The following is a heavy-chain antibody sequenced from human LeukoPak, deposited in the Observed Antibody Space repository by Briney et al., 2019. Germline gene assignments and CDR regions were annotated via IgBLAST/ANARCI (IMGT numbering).Heavy chain of an antibody. CDR3: ARGPPYSSSIK. J-gene: IGHJ4*02. CDR1: GGSFSGYY. D-gene: IGHD6-13*01. V-gene: IGHV4-34*01. CDR2: INHSGST. Sequence: PSETLSLTCAVYGGSFSGYYWSWIRQPPGKGLEWIGEINHSGSTNYNPSLKSRVTISVDTSKNQFSLKLSSVTAVDTAVYYCARGPPYSSSIKWGQGTLVTVSS.